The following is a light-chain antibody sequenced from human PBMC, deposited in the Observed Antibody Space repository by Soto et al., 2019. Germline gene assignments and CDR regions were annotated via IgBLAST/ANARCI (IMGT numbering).Light chain of an antibody. Sequence: DVQMTQSPSSLSASVGDSVTITCRASQSVFNHLSWFQQRPGKGPKLLIYDASSLHAGVPSRFSGSGYGTDFTLTIRNVQPEDSAIYYCHQSSSTPLTFGGGTRVELK. J-gene: IGKJ4*01. CDR3: HQSSSTPLT. V-gene: IGKV1-39*01. CDR2: DAS. CDR1: QSVFNH.